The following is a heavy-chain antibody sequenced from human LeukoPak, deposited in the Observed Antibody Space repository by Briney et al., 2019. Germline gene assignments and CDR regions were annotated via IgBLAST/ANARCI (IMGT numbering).Heavy chain of an antibody. CDR3: TTLYGGQKN. V-gene: IGHV3-15*01. Sequence: GGSLRLSCAVSGFTFSDAWMSWVRQAPGKGLEWVGRIKSKTNGETIDYAAPVKGRFTISRDDSKNTLYLQMNSLKTEDTAVYYCTTLYGGQKNWGQGTLVTVSS. D-gene: IGHD4-23*01. J-gene: IGHJ4*02. CDR1: GFTFSDAW. CDR2: IKSKTNGETI.